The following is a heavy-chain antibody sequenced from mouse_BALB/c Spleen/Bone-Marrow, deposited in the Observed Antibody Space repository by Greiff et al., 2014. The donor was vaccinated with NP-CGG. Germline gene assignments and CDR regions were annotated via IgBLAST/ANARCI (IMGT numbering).Heavy chain of an antibody. CDR1: GFSLTNHG. V-gene: IGHV2-9*02. CDR2: IWADGST. CDR3: ARITTATGAMDY. Sequence: VKVEESGPGLVAPSQSLSITCTVSGFSLTNHGVHWVRQPPGKGLEWLGVIWADGSTNYNPALMSRLSISKDNSKSQVFFKMNSLQTDDTAMYYCARITTATGAMDYWGQGTSVTVSS. J-gene: IGHJ4*01. D-gene: IGHD1-2*01.